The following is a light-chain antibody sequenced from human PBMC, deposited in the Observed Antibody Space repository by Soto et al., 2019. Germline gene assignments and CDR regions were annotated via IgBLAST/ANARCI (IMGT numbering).Light chain of an antibody. CDR2: SAS. Sequence: DIQMTRSPSFLSASAGDRVTIFCRASQSISNFLHWYQQNPGKAPKLLIYSASNLESGVPPRFGASGSGTDFTLTISSLQPEDFATYYCQQSYRNPRTFGLGTKVDIK. CDR3: QQSYRNPRT. V-gene: IGKV1-39*01. J-gene: IGKJ1*01. CDR1: QSISNF.